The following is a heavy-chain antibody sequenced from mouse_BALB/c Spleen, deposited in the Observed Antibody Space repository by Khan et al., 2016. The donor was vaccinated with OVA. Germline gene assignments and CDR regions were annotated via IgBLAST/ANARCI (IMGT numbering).Heavy chain of an antibody. Sequence: EVQLQQSGPGLVKPSQSLSLTCTVTGYSITSGYGWNWIRQFPGNKLEWMGYISYSGSTNYNPSLKGRISITRDTSKNQFFLQFNSVTTEDTATYYCARTARIKYWGQGTTLTVSS. CDR1: GYSITSGYG. V-gene: IGHV3-2*02. J-gene: IGHJ2*01. CDR3: ARTARIKY. CDR2: ISYSGST. D-gene: IGHD1-2*01.